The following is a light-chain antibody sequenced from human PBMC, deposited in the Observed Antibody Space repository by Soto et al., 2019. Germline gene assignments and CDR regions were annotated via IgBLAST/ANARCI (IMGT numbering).Light chain of an antibody. J-gene: IGLJ1*01. CDR1: SNDIGSYDY. CDR3: SSFTTSYFYV. V-gene: IGLV2-14*01. CDR2: GVR. Sequence: QSVLTQPTSVSGSPGQSITISCTGNSNDIGSYDYVSWYQQHPGKAPRLLIHGVRNRPSGISSRFSASKSAYTASLTISGLQAEDEANYYCSSFTTSYFYVFGPGTKVTVL.